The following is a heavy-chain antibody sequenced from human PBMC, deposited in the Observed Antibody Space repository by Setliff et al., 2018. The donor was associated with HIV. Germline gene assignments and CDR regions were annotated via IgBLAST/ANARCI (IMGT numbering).Heavy chain of an antibody. CDR3: ALGAREYYTFWSGYYKGELYSDV. D-gene: IGHD3-3*01. CDR2: MNPKSANR. Sequence: ASVKVSCKASGYMFTNYDIHWVRQAAGQGLEWMGWMNPKSANRGYALKFLGRVTMARNTSASTSYMELKNLRSDDTGVYYCALGAREYYTFWSGYYKGELYSDVWGQGTLVTVSS. V-gene: IGHV1-8*01. CDR1: GYMFTNYD. J-gene: IGHJ4*02.